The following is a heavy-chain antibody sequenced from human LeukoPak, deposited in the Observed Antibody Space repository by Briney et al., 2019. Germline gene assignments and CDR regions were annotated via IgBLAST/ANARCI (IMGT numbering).Heavy chain of an antibody. V-gene: IGHV4-34*01. CDR1: GGSFSGYY. D-gene: IGHD3-10*01. Sequence: SETLSLTCAVYGGSFSGYYWSWIRQPPGKGLEWIGEINHSGSTNYNPSLKSRVTISVDTSKNQFSLKLSSVTAADTAVYYCARCIFYGSGSLVDYWGQGTLVTVSS. CDR2: INHSGST. CDR3: ARCIFYGSGSLVDY. J-gene: IGHJ4*02.